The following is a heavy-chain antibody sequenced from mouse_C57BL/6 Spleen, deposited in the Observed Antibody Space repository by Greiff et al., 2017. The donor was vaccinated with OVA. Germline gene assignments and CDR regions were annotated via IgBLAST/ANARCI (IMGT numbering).Heavy chain of an antibody. CDR3: ARYIVDYGNYLYYIDY. CDR2: IRNKAKGYTT. CDR1: GFTFTDYY. Sequence: EVQLVESGGGLVQPGGSLSLSCAASGFTFTDYYMSWVRQPPGKALEWLGFIRNKAKGYTTEYSASVKGRFTISRDNSQSILYLQMNALRAEDSATYSCARYIVDYGNYLYYIDYWGQGTTLTVSS. D-gene: IGHD2-1*01. J-gene: IGHJ2*01. V-gene: IGHV7-3*01.